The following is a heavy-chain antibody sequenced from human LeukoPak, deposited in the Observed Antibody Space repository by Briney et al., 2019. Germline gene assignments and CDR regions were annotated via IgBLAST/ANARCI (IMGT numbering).Heavy chain of an antibody. CDR3: AKDSEEGYCSSTSCSLGAFDI. Sequence: GGSLRLSCAASGFTLDDYAVQWVRQAPGKGLEWVSGISWNSGSIGYADSVKGRFTISRDNAKNSLYLQMNSLRAEDTALYYCAKDSEEGYCSSTSCSLGAFDIWGQGTMVTVSS. D-gene: IGHD2-2*01. CDR1: GFTLDDYA. CDR2: ISWNSGSI. J-gene: IGHJ3*02. V-gene: IGHV3-9*01.